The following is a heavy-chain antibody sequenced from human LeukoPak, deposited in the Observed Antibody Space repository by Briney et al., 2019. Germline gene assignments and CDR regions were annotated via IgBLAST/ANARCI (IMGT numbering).Heavy chain of an antibody. CDR1: GYTFTGYY. CDR3: ARDSVVPAAAYYYGVDV. J-gene: IGHJ6*02. CDR2: INPNSGGT. Sequence: GASVKVSCKASGYTFTGYYMHWVRQAPGQGLEWMGWINPNSGGTNYAQKFQGRVTMTRDTSISTAYMELSRLRSDDTAVYYCARDSVVPAAAYYYGVDVWGQGTTVTVSS. V-gene: IGHV1-2*02. D-gene: IGHD2-2*01.